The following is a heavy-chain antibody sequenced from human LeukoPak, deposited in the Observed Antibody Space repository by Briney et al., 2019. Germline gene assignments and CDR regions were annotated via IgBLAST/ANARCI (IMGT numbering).Heavy chain of an antibody. CDR1: GYTFTGYY. V-gene: IGHV1-2*02. CDR3: AREVGYYDSSCHNWFDP. CDR2: INPNSGGT. D-gene: IGHD3-22*01. J-gene: IGHJ5*02. Sequence: GASVKVSCKASGYTFTGYYMHWVRQAPGQGLEWMGWINPNSGGTNYAQKFQGRVTMTRDTSISTAYMQLSRLRSDDTAVYYCAREVGYYDSSCHNWFDPWGQGTLVTVSS.